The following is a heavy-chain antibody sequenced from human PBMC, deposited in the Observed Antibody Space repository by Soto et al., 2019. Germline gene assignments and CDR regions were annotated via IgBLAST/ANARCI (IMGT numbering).Heavy chain of an antibody. CDR1: GFTFSSYG. Sequence: GGSLRLSCAASGFTFSSYGMHWVRQAPGKGLEWVAVISYDGSNKYYADSVKGRFTISRDNSKNTLYLQMNSLRAEDTAVYYCAKDEHSGYDYVGYFDDWGQGTLVTVSS. J-gene: IGHJ4*02. D-gene: IGHD5-12*01. CDR3: AKDEHSGYDYVGYFDD. V-gene: IGHV3-30*18. CDR2: ISYDGSNK.